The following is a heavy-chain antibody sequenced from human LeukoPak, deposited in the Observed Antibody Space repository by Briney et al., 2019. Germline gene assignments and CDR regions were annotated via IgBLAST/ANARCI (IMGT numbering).Heavy chain of an antibody. CDR3: AIQHYGGKVY. CDR2: FHPADGET. D-gene: IGHD4-23*01. CDR1: GYTLTELS. Sequence: ASVKVSCKVSGYTLTELSMQWVRQAPGKGLEWMGGFHPADGETIYAQKLQGRVTMTEDTSTDTAYMELSSLRSEDTAVCYCAIQHYGGKVYWGQGTLVIVSS. V-gene: IGHV1-24*01. J-gene: IGHJ4*02.